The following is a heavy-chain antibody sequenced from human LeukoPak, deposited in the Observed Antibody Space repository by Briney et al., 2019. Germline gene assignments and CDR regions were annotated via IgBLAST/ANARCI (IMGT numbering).Heavy chain of an antibody. D-gene: IGHD3-10*01. CDR1: GGSISSSSYY. CDR2: IYYSGST. Sequence: SGTLSLTCTVSGGSISSSSYYWGWIRQPPGKGLEWIGSIYYSGSTYYNPSLKSRVTISVDTSKNQFSLKLSSVTAADTAVYYCARVGGVIITGIKFDPWGQGTLVTVSS. CDR3: ARVGGVIITGIKFDP. V-gene: IGHV4-39*01. J-gene: IGHJ5*02.